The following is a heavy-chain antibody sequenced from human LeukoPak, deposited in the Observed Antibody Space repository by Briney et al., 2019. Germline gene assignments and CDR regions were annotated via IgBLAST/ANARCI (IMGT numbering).Heavy chain of an antibody. Sequence: SETLSLTCAVYGGSFSGYYWSWIRQPPGKGLEWIGEINHSGSTNYNPSLKSRVTISVDTSKNQFSLKLSSVTAADTAVYYCARHLGYCSSTSCYSTLNYFDYWGQGTLVTVSS. J-gene: IGHJ4*02. D-gene: IGHD2-2*01. CDR2: INHSGST. CDR3: ARHLGYCSSTSCYSTLNYFDY. CDR1: GGSFSGYY. V-gene: IGHV4-34*01.